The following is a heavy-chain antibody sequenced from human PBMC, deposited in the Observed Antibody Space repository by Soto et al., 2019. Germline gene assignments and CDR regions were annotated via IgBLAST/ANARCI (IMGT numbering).Heavy chain of an antibody. CDR1: GSSTSSNYW. Sequence: PSETLSLTCGVSGSSTSSNYWWGWIRQTPGKGLEWIGYIFSTGSTYYNPSLQSRVTMSVDTSNNQFSLRLNSVTAVDTAVYYCARKPNSLYYFDFWGQGTLVTVSS. D-gene: IGHD5-18*01. J-gene: IGHJ4*02. CDR2: IFSTGST. V-gene: IGHV4-28*01. CDR3: ARKPNSLYYFDF.